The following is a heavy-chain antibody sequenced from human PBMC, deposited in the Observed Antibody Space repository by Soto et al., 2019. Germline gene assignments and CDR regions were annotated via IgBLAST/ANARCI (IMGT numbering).Heavy chain of an antibody. D-gene: IGHD6-13*01. CDR1: GGSISSSSYY. CDR3: ARREVYSSSWPIFDY. V-gene: IGHV4-39*01. Sequence: SETLSLTCTVSGGSISSSSYYWGWIRQPPGKGLEWIGGIYYSGSTYYNPSLKSRVTISVDTSKNQFSLKLSSVTAADTAVYYCARREVYSSSWPIFDYWGQGTLVTVSS. J-gene: IGHJ4*02. CDR2: IYYSGST.